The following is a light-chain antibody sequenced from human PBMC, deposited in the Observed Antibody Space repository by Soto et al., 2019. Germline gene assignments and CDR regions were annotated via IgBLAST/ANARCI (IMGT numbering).Light chain of an antibody. CDR2: DVS. V-gene: IGLV2-14*01. CDR3: SSYTSSSTLVV. J-gene: IGLJ2*01. Sequence: QSALTQPASVSGSPGQSITISCTGTSSDVGGYNYVSWYQQHPGKAPKLMIYDVSNRPSGVSNRFSGSKSGNTASLTISGRQAEDEAVYYCSSYTSSSTLVVFGGGTKLTVL. CDR1: SSDVGGYNY.